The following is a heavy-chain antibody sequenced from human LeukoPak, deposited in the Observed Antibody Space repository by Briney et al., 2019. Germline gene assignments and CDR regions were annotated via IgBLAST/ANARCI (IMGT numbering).Heavy chain of an antibody. CDR1: GGSVSTNAYY. D-gene: IGHD1-1*01. Sequence: SETLSLTCTVSGGSVSTNAYYWGWMRQSPGKELEWIGSIYYSGSTYYNPSLKSRVTISVDTSKNQFSLKLSSVTAADTAVYYCARDPYDVPTGIDPWGQGTLVTVSS. CDR2: IYYSGST. J-gene: IGHJ5*02. V-gene: IGHV4-39*07. CDR3: ARDPYDVPTGIDP.